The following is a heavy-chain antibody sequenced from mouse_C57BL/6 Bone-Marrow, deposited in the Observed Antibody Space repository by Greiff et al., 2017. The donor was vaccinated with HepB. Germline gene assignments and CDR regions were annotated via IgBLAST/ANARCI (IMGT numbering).Heavy chain of an antibody. V-gene: IGHV1-75*01. CDR2: IFPGSGST. CDR1: GYTFTDYY. J-gene: IGHJ1*03. CDR3: ARWVYYYGSSPYWYFDV. D-gene: IGHD1-1*01. Sequence: QVQLQQSGPELVKPGASVKISCKASGYTFTDYYINWVKQRPGQGLEWIGWIFPGSGSTYYNEKFKGKATLTVDKSSSTAYMLLSSLTSEDSAVYFCARWVYYYGSSPYWYFDVWGTGTTVTVSS.